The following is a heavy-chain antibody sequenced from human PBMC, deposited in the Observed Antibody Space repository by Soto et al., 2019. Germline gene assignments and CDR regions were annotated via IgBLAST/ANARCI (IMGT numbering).Heavy chain of an antibody. J-gene: IGHJ4*02. CDR3: TRSLLSSNNQEY. CDR1: GFTFSSSW. Sequence: GGSLRLSCAASGFTFSSSWMHWVSQAPGKGLVWVSRINADGSSTNYADSVKGRFTISRDNAKNTVNLQMSSLRAEDTAMYYCTRSLLSSNNQEYWGQGTLVTVSS. CDR2: INADGSST. V-gene: IGHV3-74*01.